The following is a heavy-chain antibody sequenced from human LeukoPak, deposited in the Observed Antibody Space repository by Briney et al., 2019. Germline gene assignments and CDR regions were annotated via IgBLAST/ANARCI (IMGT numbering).Heavy chain of an antibody. CDR1: GVTFSSYA. V-gene: IGHV1-69*05. J-gene: IGHJ6*03. CDR3: ASLTMVRGRHYYYYMDV. Sequence: SVKVSCKASGVTFSSYAISWVRQAPGQGLEWMGGIIPIFGTANYAQKFQGRVTITTDESTSTAYMELSSLRSEDTAVYYCASLTMVRGRHYYYYMDVWGKGTTVTVSS. CDR2: IIPIFGTA. D-gene: IGHD3-10*01.